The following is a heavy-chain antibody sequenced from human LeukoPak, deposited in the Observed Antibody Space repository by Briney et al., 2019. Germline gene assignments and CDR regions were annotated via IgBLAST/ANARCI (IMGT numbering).Heavy chain of an antibody. J-gene: IGHJ6*03. V-gene: IGHV1-18*01. Sequence: ASVRVSCKASGYMFTTYGITWVRQAPGQGLEWMGWISTFNGDTKYAENFQGRVTMTTDTSTTTAYMELRSLRSDDTAVYYCARGGLDYAYYMDVWATGTTVTVSS. CDR2: ISTFNGDT. D-gene: IGHD3-10*01. CDR1: GYMFTTYG. CDR3: ARGGLDYAYYMDV.